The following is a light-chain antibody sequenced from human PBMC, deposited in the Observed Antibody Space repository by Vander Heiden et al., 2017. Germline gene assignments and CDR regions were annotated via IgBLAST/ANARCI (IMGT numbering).Light chain of an antibody. CDR2: DVT. CDR3: CSFVGTFTYV. V-gene: IGLV2-11*01. Sequence: QSALTQPRSVSGSPGQKVTIPCIGTSSDVGRNNYVSWYQQHPGKAPKLMIYDVTMRPSGVADRFSGSRSAATASLTISGLQVEDEADYYGCSFVGTFTYVFGTGTKVTV. CDR1: SSDVGRNNY. J-gene: IGLJ1*01.